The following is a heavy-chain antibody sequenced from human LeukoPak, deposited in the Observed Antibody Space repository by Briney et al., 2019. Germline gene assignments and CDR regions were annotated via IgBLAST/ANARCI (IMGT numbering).Heavy chain of an antibody. CDR1: GFTFSSYW. D-gene: IGHD2-8*01. Sequence: GGSLRLSCAASGFTFSSYWMHWVRQAPGKGLVWVSRINTDGSSTNYADSVKGRFTISRDNAKNTLYLQMNSLKTEDTAVYYCTTDNGDYWGQGTLVTVSS. CDR2: INTDGSST. CDR3: TTDNGDY. J-gene: IGHJ4*02. V-gene: IGHV3-74*01.